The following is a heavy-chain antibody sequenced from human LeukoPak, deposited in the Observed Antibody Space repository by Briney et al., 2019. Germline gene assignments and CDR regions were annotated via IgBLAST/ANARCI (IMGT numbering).Heavy chain of an antibody. J-gene: IGHJ4*02. CDR1: GFTSSSYG. Sequence: GGSLRLSCAASGFTSSSYGMSWVRQAPGKGLEWVSGISGSGGSTYYADSVKGRFTISRDNAKNSLYLQMNSLRAEDTAVYYCAREGKNGVTRALVPIYWGQGTLVTVSS. CDR3: AREGKNGVTRALVPIY. D-gene: IGHD4-17*01. CDR2: ISGSGGST. V-gene: IGHV3-23*01.